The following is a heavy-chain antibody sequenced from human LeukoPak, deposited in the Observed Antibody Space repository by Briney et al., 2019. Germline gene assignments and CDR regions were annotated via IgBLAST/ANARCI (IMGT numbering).Heavy chain of an antibody. CDR3: AKASRFYFDWLYYFDY. CDR2: ISGSGGST. D-gene: IGHD3-9*01. CDR1: GFSFASYG. Sequence: QSGGSLRLSCAASGFSFASYGMSWVRQAPGKGLEWVSGISGSGGSTYYADSVKGRCTISRDNSKYTLYLQMNSLRAEDTAVYYCAKASRFYFDWLYYFDYWGQGILVTVSS. V-gene: IGHV3-23*01. J-gene: IGHJ4*02.